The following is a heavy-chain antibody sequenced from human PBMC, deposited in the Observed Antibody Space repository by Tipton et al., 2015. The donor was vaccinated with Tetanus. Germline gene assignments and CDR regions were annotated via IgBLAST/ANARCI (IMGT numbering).Heavy chain of an antibody. CDR1: GDSISSGDFY. V-gene: IGHV4-30-4*08. J-gene: IGHJ4*02. D-gene: IGHD2/OR15-2a*01. CDR2: IYFTGTT. CDR3: ARAAGFLGLTHDF. Sequence: TLSLTCTVSGDSISSGDFYWSWIRQHPGKGLEWIGYIYFTGTTYYNPSLESRLTISIDTSKNQFSLELTSVTAADTAVYYCARAAGFLGLTHDFWGRGTLVSVSS.